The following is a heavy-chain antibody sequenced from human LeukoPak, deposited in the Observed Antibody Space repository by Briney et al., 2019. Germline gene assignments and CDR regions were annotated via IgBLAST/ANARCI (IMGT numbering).Heavy chain of an antibody. CDR1: GFTFASHA. CDR2: ITGSAKST. CDR3: TKEDRQLVCAH. V-gene: IGHV3-23*01. D-gene: IGHD5-18*01. Sequence: GGSLRLSCEASGFTFASHAMGWVRQAPGKGLEWVSSITGSAKSTYYADSVKGRAIISRDNSRNTVDLQLTSLRVEDTATYYCTKEDRQLVCAHWGQGTLVTVSS. J-gene: IGHJ4*02.